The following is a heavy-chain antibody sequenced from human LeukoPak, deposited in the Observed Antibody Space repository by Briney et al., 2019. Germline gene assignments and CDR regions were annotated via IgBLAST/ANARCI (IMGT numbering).Heavy chain of an antibody. J-gene: IGHJ5*02. D-gene: IGHD6-13*01. Sequence: SETLSLTCTVSGGSISSYYWSWIRQPPGKGLEWIGYIYYSGSTNYNPFLKSRVTISVDTSKNQFSLKLSSVTAADTAVYYCARLPSIAAAWFDPWGQGTLVTVSS. CDR1: GGSISSYY. CDR2: IYYSGST. CDR3: ARLPSIAAAWFDP. V-gene: IGHV4-59*08.